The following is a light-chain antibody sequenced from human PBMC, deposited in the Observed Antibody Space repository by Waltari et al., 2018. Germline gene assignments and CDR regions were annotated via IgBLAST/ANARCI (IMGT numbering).Light chain of an antibody. J-gene: IGKJ1*01. Sequence: DIVMTQSSYSLTVSPGERATINGRSSQSVSDHVNNKNYLAWYRQKPGQPPKLLISWASTREFGVPDRFSGSASGTEFTLTISSLQPQDVAVYYCQQYYNTPPAFGQGTKVEIK. CDR2: WAS. CDR3: QQYYNTPPA. CDR1: QSVSDHVNNKNY. V-gene: IGKV4-1*01.